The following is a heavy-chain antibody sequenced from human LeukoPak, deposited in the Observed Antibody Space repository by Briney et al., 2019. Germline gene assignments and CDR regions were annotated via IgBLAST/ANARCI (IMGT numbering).Heavy chain of an antibody. V-gene: IGHV1-69*13. J-gene: IGHJ4*02. Sequence: SVKASCKASGGTFSSYAISWVRQAPGQGLEWMGGIIPIFGTANYAQKFQGRVTITADESTSTAYMELGSLRSEDTAVYYCAREVRVRTYYDFWSGYYGLDYWGQGTLVTVSS. D-gene: IGHD3-3*01. CDR3: AREVRVRTYYDFWSGYYGLDY. CDR2: IIPIFGTA. CDR1: GGTFSSYA.